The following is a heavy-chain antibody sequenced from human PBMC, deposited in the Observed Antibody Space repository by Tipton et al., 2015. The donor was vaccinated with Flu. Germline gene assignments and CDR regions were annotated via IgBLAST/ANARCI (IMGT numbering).Heavy chain of an antibody. J-gene: IGHJ4*02. CDR3: ARADGDYVIFDY. CDR2: IYHSGST. CDR1: GGSISSYY. V-gene: IGHV4-59*07. Sequence: TLSLTCAVSGGSISSYYWSWIRQPPGKGLEWIGYIYHSGSTNYNPSLKSRVTISVDTSKNQFSLKLSSVTAADTAVYYCARADGDYVIFDYWGQGTLVTVSS. D-gene: IGHD4-17*01.